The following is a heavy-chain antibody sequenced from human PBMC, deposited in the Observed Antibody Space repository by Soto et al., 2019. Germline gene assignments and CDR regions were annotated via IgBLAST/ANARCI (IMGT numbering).Heavy chain of an antibody. Sequence: ASVNVYFKASGYTYTSYAMHWVRQAPGQRLEWMGWINAGNGNTKYSQKFQGRVTITRDTSASTAYMELSSLRSEDTAVYYCARRYGSCFDYWGQGTLVTVSS. V-gene: IGHV1-3*01. J-gene: IGHJ4*02. CDR3: ARRYGSCFDY. D-gene: IGHD6-6*01. CDR1: GYTYTSYA. CDR2: INAGNGNT.